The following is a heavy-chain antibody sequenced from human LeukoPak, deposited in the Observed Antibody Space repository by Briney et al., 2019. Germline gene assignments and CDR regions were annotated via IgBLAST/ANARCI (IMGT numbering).Heavy chain of an antibody. CDR3: ARGPNYDFWSGYYFDY. V-gene: IGHV1-69*13. Sequence: GASVKVSCKASGGTFISYAISWVRQPPGQGLEWMGGIIPIFGTANYAQKFQGRVTITADESTSTAYMELSSLRSEDTAVYYCARGPNYDFWSGYYFDYWGQGTLVTVSS. D-gene: IGHD3-3*01. CDR1: GGTFISYA. J-gene: IGHJ4*02. CDR2: IIPIFGTA.